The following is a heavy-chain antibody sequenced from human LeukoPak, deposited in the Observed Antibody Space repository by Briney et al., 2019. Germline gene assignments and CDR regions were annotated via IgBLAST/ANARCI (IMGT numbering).Heavy chain of an antibody. CDR3: ARGLAVWADYDSSGYHDY. D-gene: IGHD3-22*01. J-gene: IGHJ4*02. V-gene: IGHV4-39*01. CDR1: GGSISSSSYY. Sequence: SETLSLTCTVSGGSISSSSYYWGWIRQPPGKGLEWIGSIYYSGSTYYNPSLKSRVTISVDTSKNQFSLKLSSVTAADTAVYYCARGLAVWADYDSSGYHDYWGQGTLVTVSS. CDR2: IYYSGST.